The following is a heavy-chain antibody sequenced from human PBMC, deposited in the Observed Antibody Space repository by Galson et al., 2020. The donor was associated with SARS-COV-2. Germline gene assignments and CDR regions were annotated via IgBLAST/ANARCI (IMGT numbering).Heavy chain of an antibody. D-gene: IGHD2-15*01. CDR1: GVSISTTTY. CDR3: ARQGVTMIFLFTVPGWFFDL. J-gene: IGHJ2*01. Sequence: SETLSLTCAVSGVSISTTTYCSWIRQPPGKGLEWIGSVYPSGSTYFNPSLKSRVTISLDTSKNQFSLRLTSVTAADTALYYCARQGVTMIFLFTVPGWFFDLWGRGTRVTVSS. CDR2: VYPSGST. V-gene: IGHV4-38-2*01.